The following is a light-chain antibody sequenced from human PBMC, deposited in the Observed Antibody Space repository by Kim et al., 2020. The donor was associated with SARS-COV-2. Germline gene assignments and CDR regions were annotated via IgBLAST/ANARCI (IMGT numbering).Light chain of an antibody. CDR1: RRSIASDY. V-gene: IGLV6-57*03. Sequence: VTLSCSRIRRSIASDYVQCYQPRPGSAPATVIYEDNQSPSGVPDRFSGSIDSSSNSASLTISGLKTEDEADYYCQSYDSSNWVFGGGTQLTVL. J-gene: IGLJ3*02. CDR2: EDN. CDR3: QSYDSSNWV.